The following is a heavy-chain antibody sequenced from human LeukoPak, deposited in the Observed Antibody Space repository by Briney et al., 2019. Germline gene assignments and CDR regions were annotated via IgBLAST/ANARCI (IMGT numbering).Heavy chain of an antibody. Sequence: GGSLRLSCAASGFIFSNYGMHWVRQAPGKGLEWVSAISGSGGSTYYADSVKGRFTISRDNSKNTLYLQMNSLRAEDTAVYYCAKDAPVNIVVVPAANSWGQGTLVTVSS. CDR3: AKDAPVNIVVVPAANS. V-gene: IGHV3-23*01. CDR1: GFIFSNYG. J-gene: IGHJ4*02. CDR2: ISGSGGST. D-gene: IGHD2-2*01.